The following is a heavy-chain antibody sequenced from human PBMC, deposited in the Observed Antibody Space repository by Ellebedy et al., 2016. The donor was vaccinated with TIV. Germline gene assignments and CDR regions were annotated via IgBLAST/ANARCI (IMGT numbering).Heavy chain of an antibody. D-gene: IGHD4-23*01. CDR2: ISVHNGNT. J-gene: IGHJ4*02. CDR1: GYTFTSAG. Sequence: ASVKVSCKASGYTFTSAGISWVRQAPGQGLEWMGWISVHNGNTNYAQDFQGRVTMTTDPSTSTVYMELRSLRSDDTAVYYCAKGGGWQQTLTHFESWGQGSLVTVSS. CDR3: AKGGGWQQTLTHFES. V-gene: IGHV1-18*01.